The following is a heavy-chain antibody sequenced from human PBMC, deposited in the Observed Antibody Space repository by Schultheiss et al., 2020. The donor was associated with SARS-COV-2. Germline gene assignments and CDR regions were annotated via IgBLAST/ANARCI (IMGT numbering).Heavy chain of an antibody. J-gene: IGHJ4*02. CDR3: AREGVNYGGHPGQVDY. D-gene: IGHD4-23*01. CDR1: GYTFSGYY. Sequence: ASVKVSCKASGYTFSGYYIHWVRQAPGQGLEWMGWTNPKRGATYYAQKFQGRVTMNSDTSITTTYMELSRLRSDDTAVYYCAREGVNYGGHPGQVDYWGQGTLVTVSS. CDR2: TNPKRGAT. V-gene: IGHV1-2*02.